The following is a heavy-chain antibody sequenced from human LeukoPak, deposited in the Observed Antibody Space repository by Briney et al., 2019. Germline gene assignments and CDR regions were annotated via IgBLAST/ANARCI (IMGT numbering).Heavy chain of an antibody. CDR2: INPNSGGT. Sequence: ASVKVSCKASGYTFTGYYMHWVRQAPGQGLEWMGRINPNSGGTNYAQNFQGRVTMTRDASISTAYMELSSLRPDDTAVYYCARGLDAFDIWGQGTMVTVSS. J-gene: IGHJ3*02. CDR3: ARGLDAFDI. CDR1: GYTFTGYY. D-gene: IGHD5-12*01. V-gene: IGHV1-2*06.